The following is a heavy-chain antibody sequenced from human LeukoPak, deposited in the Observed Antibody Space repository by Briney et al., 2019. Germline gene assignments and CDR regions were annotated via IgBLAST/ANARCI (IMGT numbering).Heavy chain of an antibody. CDR1: GFTLSSYG. V-gene: IGHV3-30*18. D-gene: IGHD3-16*02. CDR3: AKVLLRLGELSPFDY. J-gene: IGHJ4*02. CDR2: ISYDGSNK. Sequence: GGSLRPSCAASGFTLSSYGMHWVRQAPGKGLEWVAVISYDGSNKYYADSVKGRFTISRDNSKNTLYLQMNSLRAEDTAAYYCAKVLLRLGELSPFDYWGQGTLVTVSS.